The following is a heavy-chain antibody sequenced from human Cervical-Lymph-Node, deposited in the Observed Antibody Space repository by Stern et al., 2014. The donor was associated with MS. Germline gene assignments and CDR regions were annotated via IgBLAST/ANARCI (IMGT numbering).Heavy chain of an antibody. V-gene: IGHV3-33*01. Sequence: AQLVESGGGVAQPGKSLRLSCVASGFIFSSYDMHWVRQAPGKGLEWVAIVRYDESKYYVDSVKGRFTISRDNSKNTLYLQLNSLRAEDTAVYYCARGAHSGSSLDIFDFWGQGALVTVSS. CDR3: ARGAHSGSSLDIFDF. J-gene: IGHJ4*02. CDR1: GFIFSSYD. D-gene: IGHD3-10*01. CDR2: VRYDESK.